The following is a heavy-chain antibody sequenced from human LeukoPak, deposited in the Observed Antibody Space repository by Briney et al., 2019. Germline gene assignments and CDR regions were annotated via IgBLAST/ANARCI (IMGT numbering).Heavy chain of an antibody. D-gene: IGHD3-10*01. CDR2: ISIYNGYT. J-gene: IGHJ6*02. Sequence: GASVKVSCKASGYTFTAYGLTWVRQAPGQGSEWMGWISIYNGYTTYAQSFQGRVTLTTDTSSNTAYMELRSLRSDDTAVYYCARDFVRFGESPAHYHYGMDVWGQGTTVTVSS. V-gene: IGHV1-18*01. CDR3: ARDFVRFGESPAHYHYGMDV. CDR1: GYTFTAYG.